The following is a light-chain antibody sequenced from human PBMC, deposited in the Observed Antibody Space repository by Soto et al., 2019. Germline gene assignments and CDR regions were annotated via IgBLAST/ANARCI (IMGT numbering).Light chain of an antibody. CDR3: QHYYSYSEA. CDR1: QTISSW. J-gene: IGKJ1*01. CDR2: KAA. Sequence: DIQMTQSPSTLSGSVGDRVTITCRASQTISSWFAWYQQKPGTAPKLLIYKAATLKSAVPSRLSGSGSETEIILTINSLQSDGFETYYCQHYYSYSEAFGQGTKVDIK. V-gene: IGKV1-5*03.